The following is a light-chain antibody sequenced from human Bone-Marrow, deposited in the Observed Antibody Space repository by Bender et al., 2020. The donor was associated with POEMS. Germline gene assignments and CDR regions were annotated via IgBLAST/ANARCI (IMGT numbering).Light chain of an antibody. CDR1: SSNIGAGYD. CDR3: SSYTGNNNLI. CDR2: GNS. Sequence: QSVLTQPPSVSGAPGQRVTISCTGSSSNIGAGYDVHWYQHLPGTAPKLLMFGNSNRPSGVPDRFSGAKSGTSASLAITGLQADDEADYFCSSYTGNNNLIFGGGTKLTVL. J-gene: IGLJ2*01. V-gene: IGLV1-40*01.